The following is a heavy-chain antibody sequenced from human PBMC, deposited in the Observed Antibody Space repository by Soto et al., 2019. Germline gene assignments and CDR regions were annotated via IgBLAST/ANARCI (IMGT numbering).Heavy chain of an antibody. Sequence: QMEQSGAEVRKPGSSVKVSCKPSGGSLTSYPMAWVRQAPGQGFEWMGGIIPIHGTTEYAQKFQGRVTITAAESTNRATLELTGLTSDDTAVYYCARGWGLVSWGQGNLVTVSS. CDR3: ARGWGLVS. D-gene: IGHD3-16*01. CDR1: GGSLTSYP. V-gene: IGHV1-69*01. J-gene: IGHJ4*02. CDR2: IIPIHGTT.